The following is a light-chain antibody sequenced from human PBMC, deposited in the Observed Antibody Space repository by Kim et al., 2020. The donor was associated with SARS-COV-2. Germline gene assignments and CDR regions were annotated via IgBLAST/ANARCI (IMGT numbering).Light chain of an antibody. CDR1: QSVGSS. J-gene: IGKJ2*01. CDR2: DAS. CDR3: QQYKNWPYT. Sequence: SVSPGERATLSCTAKQSVGSSLAWYQQIPGQAPRLLIYDASSRATGFPARFSGSGSETEFTLTISSLQSEDFTVYYCQQYKNWPYTFGQGTKLEI. V-gene: IGKV3-15*01.